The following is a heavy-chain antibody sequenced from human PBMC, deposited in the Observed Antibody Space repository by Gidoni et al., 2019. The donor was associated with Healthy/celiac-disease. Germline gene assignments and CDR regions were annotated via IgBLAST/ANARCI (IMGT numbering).Heavy chain of an antibody. V-gene: IGHV3-7*01. CDR1: GFPFSSYW. Sequence: EVKLVESGGGLVQPGGSLRLSCAASGFPFSSYWMSWVRQAPGKGLGWVANIKQDGSEKYYVDSVKGRFTISRDNAKNSLYLQMNSLRAEDTAVYYCARDRGYEDYWGQGTLVTVSS. J-gene: IGHJ4*02. D-gene: IGHD6-13*01. CDR3: ARDRGYEDY. CDR2: IKQDGSEK.